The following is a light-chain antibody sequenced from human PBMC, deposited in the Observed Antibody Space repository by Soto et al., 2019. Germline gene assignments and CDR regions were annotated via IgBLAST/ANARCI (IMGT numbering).Light chain of an antibody. CDR1: SSDVGTYNY. J-gene: IGLJ2*01. CDR2: DVT. CDR3: FSYAGYYTLL. V-gene: IGLV2-11*01. Sequence: QSALTQPRSVSGSPGHSVTISCTGTSSDVGTYNYVSWYQQHPGQAPKLMIYDVTKRPSGVPHRFSGSKSGNTASLTISGLQAEDEADYYCFSYAGYYTLLFGGGTKLTFL.